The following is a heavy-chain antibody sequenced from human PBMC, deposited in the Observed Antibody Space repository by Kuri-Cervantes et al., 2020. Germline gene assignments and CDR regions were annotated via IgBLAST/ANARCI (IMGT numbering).Heavy chain of an antibody. J-gene: IGHJ6*02. D-gene: IGHD2-2*02. Sequence: LRLSCTVSGGSISSGDYYWSWIRQPPGKGLEWIGYIYYSGSTYYNPSLKSRVTISVDTSKNQFSLKLSSVTAADTAVYYCARGRRIPLMDVWGQGTTVTVSS. CDR1: GGSISSGDYY. CDR3: ARGRRIPLMDV. CDR2: IYYSGST. V-gene: IGHV4-30-4*01.